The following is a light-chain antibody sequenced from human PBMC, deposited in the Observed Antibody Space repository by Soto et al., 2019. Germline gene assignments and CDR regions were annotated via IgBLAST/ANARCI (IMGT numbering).Light chain of an antibody. CDR3: QVWDSATDHYV. J-gene: IGLJ1*01. CDR1: NFGRKS. V-gene: IGLV3-21*02. CDR2: EDS. Sequence: SYELTQPPSVSVAPGQTASITCGGNNFGRKSVHWYQQKPGQAPVLVVFEDSDRPSGIPDRFFGSNSGNTATLTISRVEAGDEAEYYCQVWDSATDHYVFGTGTKVTVL.